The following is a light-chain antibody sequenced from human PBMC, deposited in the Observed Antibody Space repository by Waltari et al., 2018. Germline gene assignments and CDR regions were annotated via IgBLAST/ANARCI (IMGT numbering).Light chain of an antibody. V-gene: IGLV2-23*01. CDR2: EDS. CDR3: CSYAGSFTLV. Sequence: QSALTQPASVSGSPGQSITITCTGTRSDVGSYHLVSWYQEHPGKAPKLMIYEDSKRPSGVSNRFSGSKSGNTASLTISGLQAEDEADYYCCSYAGSFTLVFGGGTKLTVL. J-gene: IGLJ2*01. CDR1: RSDVGSYHL.